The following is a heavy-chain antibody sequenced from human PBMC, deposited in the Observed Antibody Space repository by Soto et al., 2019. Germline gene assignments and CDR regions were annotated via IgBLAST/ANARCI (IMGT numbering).Heavy chain of an antibody. J-gene: IGHJ4*02. CDR1: GFTVSSNY. D-gene: IGHD3-9*01. CDR2: IYSGGST. Sequence: GGSLRLSCAASGFTVSSNYMSWVRQAPGKGLEWVSVIYSGGSTYYADSVKGRFTISRDNSKNTLYLQMNSLRAEDTAVYYCARAYSHNYDSDYWGQGTLVTVSS. CDR3: ARAYSHNYDSDY. V-gene: IGHV3-53*01.